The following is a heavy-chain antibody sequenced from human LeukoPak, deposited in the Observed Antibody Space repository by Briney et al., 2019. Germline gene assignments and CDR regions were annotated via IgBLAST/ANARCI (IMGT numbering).Heavy chain of an antibody. CDR2: INHSGST. CDR1: GGSFSGYY. Sequence: PSETLSLTCAVYGGSFSGYYWSWIRQPPGKGLEWIGEINHSGSTNYNPSLKSRVTISVVTSKNQFSLKLSSVTAADTAVYYCARGGGSYSDYWGQGTLVTVSS. J-gene: IGHJ4*02. D-gene: IGHD1-26*01. CDR3: ARGGGSYSDY. V-gene: IGHV4-34*01.